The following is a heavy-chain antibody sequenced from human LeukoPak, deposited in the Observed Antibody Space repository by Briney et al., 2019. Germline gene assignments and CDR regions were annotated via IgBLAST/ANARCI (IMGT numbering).Heavy chain of an antibody. J-gene: IGHJ4*02. D-gene: IGHD2-2*02. CDR2: INTDGRNT. Sequence: GGSLIPSSVASGITINHSRSHFGHEVPGKRLLLVSRINTDGRNTIYADSVKGRFTNCRDNAKSTQYMQMNYLRAEDTAVYYCARYQTIPGPSTVDYWGKGTLVSVSA. CDR3: ARYQTIPGPSTVDY. CDR1: GITINHSR. V-gene: IGHV3-74*01.